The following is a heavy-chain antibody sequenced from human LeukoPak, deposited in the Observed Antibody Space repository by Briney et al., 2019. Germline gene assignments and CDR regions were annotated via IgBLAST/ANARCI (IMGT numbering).Heavy chain of an antibody. J-gene: IGHJ4*02. Sequence: GGSLRLSCAASGFTFSSYSMNWVRQAPGKGLEWVSYISSSSSTIYYADSVKGRFTISRDNAKNSLYLQMNSLRAEDTAVYHCARGYCSGGSCYRTFDYWGQGTLVTVSS. CDR1: GFTFSSYS. CDR3: ARGYCSGGSCYRTFDY. D-gene: IGHD2-15*01. CDR2: ISSSSSTI. V-gene: IGHV3-48*04.